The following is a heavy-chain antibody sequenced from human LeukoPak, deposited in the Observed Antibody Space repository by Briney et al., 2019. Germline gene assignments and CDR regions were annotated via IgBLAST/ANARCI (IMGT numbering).Heavy chain of an antibody. CDR3: ATGSTYHYYYYMDV. V-gene: IGHV3-11*04. J-gene: IGHJ6*03. Sequence: GGSLRLSCAASGFTFSDYYMSWIRQAPGKGLEWVSYISSSGSTIYYADSVKGRFTISRDNSKNTLYLQMNSLRAEDTAVYYCATGSTYHYYYYMDVWGKGTTVTVSS. CDR1: GFTFSDYY. D-gene: IGHD5/OR15-5a*01. CDR2: ISSSGSTI.